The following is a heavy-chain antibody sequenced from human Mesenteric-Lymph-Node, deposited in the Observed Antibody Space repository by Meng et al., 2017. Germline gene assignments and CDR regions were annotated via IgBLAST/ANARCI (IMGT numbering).Heavy chain of an antibody. CDR1: GGTFSSYA. V-gene: IGHV1-69*05. CDR3: ARDGGGSGWILDY. Sequence: SVKVSCKASGGTFSSYAISWVRQAPGQGLEWMGGIIPIFGTANYAQKFQGRVTITTDESTSTAYMELSSLRSEDTAVYYCARDGGGSGWILDYWGQGTLVTVSS. CDR2: IIPIFGTA. D-gene: IGHD6-19*01. J-gene: IGHJ4*02.